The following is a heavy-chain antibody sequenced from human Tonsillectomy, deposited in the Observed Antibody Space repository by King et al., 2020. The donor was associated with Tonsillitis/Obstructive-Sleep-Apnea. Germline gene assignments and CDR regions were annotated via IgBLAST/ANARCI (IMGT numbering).Heavy chain of an antibody. Sequence: WIGWVRQMPGKGLECMGIIYPGDSDTRYSASFQGQVTFSADKSVTTAYLQWSSLKASDTAMYYCARRSGCTGGRCSASFDIWGQGTMCTVSS. CDR2: IYPGDSDT. CDR3: ARRSGCTGGRCSASFDI. J-gene: IGHJ3*02. V-gene: IGHV5-51*01. D-gene: IGHD2-15*01. CDR1: W.